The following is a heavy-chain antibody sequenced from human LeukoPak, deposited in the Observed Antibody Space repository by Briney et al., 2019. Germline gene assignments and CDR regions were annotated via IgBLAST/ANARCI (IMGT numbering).Heavy chain of an antibody. CDR1: GSTVSSNY. J-gene: IGHJ4*02. V-gene: IGHV3-53*01. CDR2: IYSGGST. CDR3: AKDGIAAAGTGYFDY. D-gene: IGHD6-13*01. Sequence: GGSLRLSCAASGSTVSSNYMSWVRQAPGKGLEWVSVIYSGGSTYYADSVKGRFTISRDNSKNTLYLQMNSLRAEDTAVYYCAKDGIAAAGTGYFDYWGQGTLVTVSS.